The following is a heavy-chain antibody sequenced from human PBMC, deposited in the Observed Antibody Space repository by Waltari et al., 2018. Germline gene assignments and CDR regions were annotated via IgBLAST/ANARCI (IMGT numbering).Heavy chain of an antibody. V-gene: IGHV3-21*01. CDR1: GFTFSSYS. CDR3: ARGGVAGTIDY. Sequence: EVQLVESGGGLVKPGGSLRLSCAASGFTFSSYSMNWVRQAPGKGLEWVSSISSSSSYIYYADSVKGRFTISRDNAKNSLYLKMNSLRAEDTAVYYCARGGVAGTIDYWGQGTLVTVSS. D-gene: IGHD6-19*01. J-gene: IGHJ4*02. CDR2: ISSSSSYI.